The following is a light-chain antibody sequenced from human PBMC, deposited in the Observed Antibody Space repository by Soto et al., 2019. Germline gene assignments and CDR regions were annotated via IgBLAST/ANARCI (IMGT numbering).Light chain of an antibody. CDR1: QSVISTY. J-gene: IGKJ4*01. Sequence: EIVMTQSPATLSVSPGERATLSCRASQSVISTYLAWYQQKPGQAPRLLIYGASNRATGIPDRFSGSGSGTDFTLTISRLEPEDFAVYYCQQYDTSPLTFGGGTKVDIK. V-gene: IGKV3-20*01. CDR3: QQYDTSPLT. CDR2: GAS.